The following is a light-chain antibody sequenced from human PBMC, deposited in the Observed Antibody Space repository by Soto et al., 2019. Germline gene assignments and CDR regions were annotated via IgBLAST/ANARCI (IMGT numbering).Light chain of an antibody. CDR3: MQGTHRRT. CDR2: RVS. Sequence: DIVMTQSPLSLPVTLGQPASISCRASQSLVHSDGNTYLNWFQQRPGQSPRRLIYRVSNRDSGVPDRFSGSGLGTDFTLKISRVEAEDVGVYYCMQGTHRRTFGQGTKVEIK. CDR1: QSLVHSDGNTY. J-gene: IGKJ1*01. V-gene: IGKV2-30*02.